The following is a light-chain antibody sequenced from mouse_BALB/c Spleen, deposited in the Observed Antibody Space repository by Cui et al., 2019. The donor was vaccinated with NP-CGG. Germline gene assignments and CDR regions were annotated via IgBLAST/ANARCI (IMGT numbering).Light chain of an antibody. V-gene: IGLV1*01. Sequence: QAVVPQESALTTSPGETVTLTCRSSTGAVTTSNYANWVQEKPNHLFTGLIGGTNNRAPGVPDRFSGSLVGDKAALTITGAQTEDEAIYFCALWYSNHWGFGGGTKTDCP. CDR3: ALWYSNHWG. CDR1: TGAVTTSNY. CDR2: GTN. J-gene: IGLJ1*01.